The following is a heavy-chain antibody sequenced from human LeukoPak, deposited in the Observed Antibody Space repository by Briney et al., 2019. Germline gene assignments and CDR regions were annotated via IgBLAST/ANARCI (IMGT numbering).Heavy chain of an antibody. CDR1: GATISSYY. V-gene: IGHV4-59*08. Sequence: PSETLSLTCSVSGATISSYYCSWIRQPPGKGLEWFGYISYSGSPNYNPFLKSRVTISADTSKNQFSLNLSSVTAADTAVYYCARVGHIVAAGTYDWWGQGTLVTVSS. CDR3: ARVGHIVAAGTYDW. CDR2: ISYSGSP. D-gene: IGHD6-13*01. J-gene: IGHJ4*02.